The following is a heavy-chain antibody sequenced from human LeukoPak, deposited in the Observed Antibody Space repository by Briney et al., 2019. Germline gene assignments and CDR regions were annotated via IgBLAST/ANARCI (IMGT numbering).Heavy chain of an antibody. J-gene: IGHJ6*03. CDR1: GYTFTSYG. CDR3: ARAHSFLEWLFLGYMDV. D-gene: IGHD3-3*01. CDR2: ISAYNGNT. V-gene: IGHV1-18*01. Sequence: GASVKVSCKASGYTFTSYGISWVRQAPGQGLEWMGWISAYNGNTNYAQKLQGRVTMTTDTSTSTAYMELRSLRSDDTAVYYCARAHSFLEWLFLGYMDVWGKGTTVTVSS.